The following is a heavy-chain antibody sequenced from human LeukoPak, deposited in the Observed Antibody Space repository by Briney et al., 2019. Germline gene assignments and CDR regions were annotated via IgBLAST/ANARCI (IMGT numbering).Heavy chain of an antibody. V-gene: IGHV3-33*01. Sequence: PGRSLRLSCAASGFTFSSYGMHWVRQAPGKGLEWVAVIWYDGSNKYYADSVKGRFTISRDNSKNTLYLQMNSLRAEDTAVYYCARDLNHWGAVSSGGYWGQGTLVAVSS. J-gene: IGHJ4*02. CDR2: IWYDGSNK. CDR3: ARDLNHWGAVSSGGY. CDR1: GFTFSSYG. D-gene: IGHD6-19*01.